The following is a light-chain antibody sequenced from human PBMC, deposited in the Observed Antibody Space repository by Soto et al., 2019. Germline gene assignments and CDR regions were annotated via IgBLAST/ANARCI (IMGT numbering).Light chain of an antibody. Sequence: QSALIQPASVSGSPGQSITISCTGTSRDVGGSNYVSWYQHHPHRAPKLLIYEVSYRPSGVSSRFSGSKSGNTASLTISGLQAEDEADYYCQSYDSSLSGSWVFGGGTKLTVL. V-gene: IGLV2-14*01. CDR3: QSYDSSLSGSWV. CDR2: EVS. J-gene: IGLJ3*02. CDR1: SRDVGGSNY.